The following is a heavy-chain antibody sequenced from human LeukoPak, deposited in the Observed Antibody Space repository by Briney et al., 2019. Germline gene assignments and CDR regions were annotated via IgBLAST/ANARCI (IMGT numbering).Heavy chain of an antibody. CDR3: ARSGYLEWLWGALDY. Sequence: QPGGSLRLSCAASGFTFSSYAMHWVRQAPGKGLEWVAVISYDGSNKYYADSVKGRFTISRDNSKNTLYLQMNSLRAEDTAVYYFARSGYLEWLWGALDYWGQGTLVTVSS. D-gene: IGHD3-3*01. CDR1: GFTFSSYA. V-gene: IGHV3-30-3*01. J-gene: IGHJ4*02. CDR2: ISYDGSNK.